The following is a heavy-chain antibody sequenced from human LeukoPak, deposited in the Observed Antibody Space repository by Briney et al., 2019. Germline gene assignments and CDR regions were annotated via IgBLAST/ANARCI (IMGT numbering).Heavy chain of an antibody. CDR2: IYYSGST. J-gene: IGHJ4*02. CDR3: ARWRRWSGYLAIFDY. Sequence: SETLSLTCTVSGGFISSSSYYWGWIRQPPGKGLEWIGSIYYSGSTYYNPSLKSRVTISVDTSKNQFSLKLSSVTAADTAVYYCARWRRWSGYLAIFDYWGQGTLVTVSS. D-gene: IGHD3-3*01. V-gene: IGHV4-39*07. CDR1: GGFISSSSYY.